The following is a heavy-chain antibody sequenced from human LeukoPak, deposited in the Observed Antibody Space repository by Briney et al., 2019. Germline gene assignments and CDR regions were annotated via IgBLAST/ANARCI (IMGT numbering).Heavy chain of an antibody. Sequence: GGSLRLSCAASGFTFSSYAMTWVRQTPGKGLELVSAITNSGESRVYADSVKGRFTMSRDNSKNTLFLQMNSLRAEDTAVYYCAPPPAIAARPQDFDYWGQGTLVTVSS. CDR3: APPPAIAARPQDFDY. J-gene: IGHJ4*02. CDR2: ITNSGESR. D-gene: IGHD6-6*01. V-gene: IGHV3-23*01. CDR1: GFTFSSYA.